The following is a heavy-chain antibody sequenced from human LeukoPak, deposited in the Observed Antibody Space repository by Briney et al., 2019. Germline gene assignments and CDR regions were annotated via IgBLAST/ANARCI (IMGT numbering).Heavy chain of an antibody. CDR3: ARDLPKPYGSGSYFSD. D-gene: IGHD3-10*01. V-gene: IGHV3-11*04. CDR2: INSGGSSI. CDR1: GFTFSDYY. Sequence: GGSLRLSCAASGFTFSDYYMSWIRQAAGKGLEWVSYINSGGSSISFADSVKGRFTISRDNAKNSLYLQMNSLRAEDTAVYYCARDLPKPYGSGSYFSDRGQGTLVTVSS. J-gene: IGHJ4*02.